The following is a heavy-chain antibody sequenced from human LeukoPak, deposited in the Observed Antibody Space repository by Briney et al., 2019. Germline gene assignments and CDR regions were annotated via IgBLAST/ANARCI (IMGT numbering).Heavy chain of an antibody. Sequence: SESLSLTCAVYGGSFGGYYWSWIRQPPGKGLEWIGEINHSGSTNYNPSLKIQVTISVDTSKIQFSLKLSSVTAADTAVYCRARKGIAVTGSHWHFDFWGRGTLVTVSS. CDR3: ARKGIAVTGSHWHFDF. V-gene: IGHV4-34*01. CDR2: INHSGST. J-gene: IGHJ2*01. D-gene: IGHD6-19*01. CDR1: GGSFGGYY.